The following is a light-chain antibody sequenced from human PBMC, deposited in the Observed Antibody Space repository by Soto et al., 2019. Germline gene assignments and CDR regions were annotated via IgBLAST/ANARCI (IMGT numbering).Light chain of an antibody. J-gene: IGKJ5*01. CDR2: GAS. Sequence: EIVMTQSPATLSVSPGERVTLSCRASQNIGSNLAWYQQKFGQAPRLLIYGASTRVTGIPARISGSGSGTEFTLTITSLQSEDFGVYHCQQYHNWWTFGQGTRLEIK. CDR1: QNIGSN. CDR3: QQYHNWWT. V-gene: IGKV3-15*01.